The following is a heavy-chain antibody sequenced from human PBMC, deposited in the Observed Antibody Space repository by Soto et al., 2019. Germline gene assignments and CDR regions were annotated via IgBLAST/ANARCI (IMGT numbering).Heavy chain of an antibody. CDR3: AKATATGGGAFEI. J-gene: IGHJ3*02. CDR2: ILVGGST. D-gene: IGHD2-8*02. V-gene: IGHV3-23*01. Sequence: GGSLRLSCAAYGFTFSSCAMSWVRQAPGKGLEWVSTILVGGSTHYEDSVKGRFTISRDTSKNTVYLQMNSLTAGDTAVYYCAKATATGGGAFEIYGRGTLVTVS. CDR1: GFTFSSCA.